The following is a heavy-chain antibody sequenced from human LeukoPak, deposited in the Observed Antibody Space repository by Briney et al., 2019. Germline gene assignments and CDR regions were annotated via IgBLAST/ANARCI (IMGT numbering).Heavy chain of an antibody. CDR2: IYSGGST. V-gene: IGHV3-53*01. Sequence: PGGSLRLSCAASGFTVSSNYMSWVRQAPGKGLEWVSVIYSGGSTYYADSVKGRFTISRDNSKNTLYLQMNSLRAEDTAAYYCARVGTAMVLDYWGQGTLVTVSS. CDR3: ARVGTAMVLDY. D-gene: IGHD5-18*01. CDR1: GFTVSSNY. J-gene: IGHJ4*02.